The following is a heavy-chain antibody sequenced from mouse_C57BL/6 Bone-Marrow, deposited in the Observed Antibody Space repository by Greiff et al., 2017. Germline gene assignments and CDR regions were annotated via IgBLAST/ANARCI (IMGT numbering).Heavy chain of an antibody. CDR2: IDPENGDT. J-gene: IGHJ2*01. CDR1: GFNIKDDY. V-gene: IGHV14-4*01. Sequence: EVQLQESGAELVRPGASVKLSCTASGFNIKDDYMHWVKQRPDQGLEWIGWIDPENGDTEYASKFQGKATITADTSSNTAYLQLSSLTSEDTAVEYCTTLPYYCDYWGQGTTLTVSS. CDR3: TTLPYYCDY.